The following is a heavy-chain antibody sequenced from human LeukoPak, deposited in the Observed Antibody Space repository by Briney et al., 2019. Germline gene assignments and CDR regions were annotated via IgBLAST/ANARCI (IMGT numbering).Heavy chain of an antibody. Sequence: GGSLRLSCAASGFTFSSYAMSWVRQAPGKGLEWVSAISDSGGSTYYADSVKGRFTISRDNSKNTLYLQMNSLRAEDTAVYYCAKVIVVVPARDYYFDYWGQGTLVTVSS. D-gene: IGHD2-2*01. CDR1: GFTFSSYA. J-gene: IGHJ4*02. CDR3: AKVIVVVPARDYYFDY. V-gene: IGHV3-23*01. CDR2: ISDSGGST.